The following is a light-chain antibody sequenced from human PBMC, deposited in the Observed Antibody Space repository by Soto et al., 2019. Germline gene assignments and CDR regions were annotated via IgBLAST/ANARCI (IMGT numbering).Light chain of an antibody. CDR3: QQYGSSPPIT. J-gene: IGKJ5*01. Sequence: EIVVTQSPGTLSLSPGEGATLSCRTSQSVRRIAWYHQKVGQAPRLVIHAASNRATGIPDRFSGSGSGTDFTLTISRLEPEDFAVYYCQQYGSSPPITFGQGTRLEI. CDR2: AAS. V-gene: IGKV3-20*01. CDR1: QSVRR.